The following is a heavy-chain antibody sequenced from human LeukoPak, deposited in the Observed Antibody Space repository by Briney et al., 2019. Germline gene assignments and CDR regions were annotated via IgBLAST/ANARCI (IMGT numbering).Heavy chain of an antibody. CDR3: ARAFRETSNPLTRGGDFWSGYNDY. D-gene: IGHD3-3*01. J-gene: IGHJ4*02. Sequence: GGSLRLSCEDSGFTFRSYEMNWVRQAPGKGLEWIAYLSSSGSAFSYADSVKGRFTISRDNAKNSLYLQMNSLRAEDTAVYYCARAFRETSNPLTRGGDFWSGYNDYWGQGTLVTVSS. CDR2: LSSSGSAF. V-gene: IGHV3-48*03. CDR1: GFTFRSYE.